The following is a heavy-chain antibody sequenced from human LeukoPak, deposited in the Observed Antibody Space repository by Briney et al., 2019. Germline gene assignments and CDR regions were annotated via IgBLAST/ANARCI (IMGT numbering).Heavy chain of an antibody. Sequence: GGSLRLSCAASGFTFSSYGMHWVRQAPGKGLEWVAFIRYDGSNKYYADSVKGRFTISRDNSKNTLYLQMNSLRAEDTAVYYCARDWDDYGGNSIHYWGQGTLVTVSS. V-gene: IGHV3-30*02. CDR2: IRYDGSNK. J-gene: IGHJ4*02. D-gene: IGHD4-23*01. CDR1: GFTFSSYG. CDR3: ARDWDDYGGNSIHY.